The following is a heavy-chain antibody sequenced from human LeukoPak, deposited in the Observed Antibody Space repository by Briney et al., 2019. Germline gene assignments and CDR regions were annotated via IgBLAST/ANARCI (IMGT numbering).Heavy chain of an antibody. J-gene: IGHJ4*02. Sequence: PGGSLRLSCAASGFXFSNYGIHWVRQAPGKGLEWVAVIWYDGSNEYYADSVKGRFTISRDNSKNTLYLQMNSLRVEDTAVYYCARDISSRWYDYWGQGTLVTVSS. V-gene: IGHV3-33*01. CDR2: IWYDGSNE. CDR3: ARDISSRWYDY. D-gene: IGHD6-13*01. CDR1: GFXFSNYG.